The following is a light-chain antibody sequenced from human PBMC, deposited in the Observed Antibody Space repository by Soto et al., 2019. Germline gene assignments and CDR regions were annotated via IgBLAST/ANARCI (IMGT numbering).Light chain of an antibody. CDR1: ESLSDW. V-gene: IGKV1-5*03. J-gene: IGKJ2*01. CDR3: HQCHLFPYT. Sequence: DIQMTQFPSTLSASVGDRVTITCRASESLSDWLAWYQQKPGKAPRLLIYKASTLQSGVPSRFSGSGYGTGCTLTISSLQPDDFATYYCHQCHLFPYTFGQGTKLEI. CDR2: KAS.